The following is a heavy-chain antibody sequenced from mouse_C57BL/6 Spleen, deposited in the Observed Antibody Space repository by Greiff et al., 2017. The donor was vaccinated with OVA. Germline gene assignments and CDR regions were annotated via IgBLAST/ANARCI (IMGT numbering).Heavy chain of an antibody. J-gene: IGHJ1*03. Sequence: VQLVESGAELAKPGASVKLSCKASGYTFTSYWMHWVKQRPGQGLEWIGYINPSSGYTKYNQKFKDKATLTADKSSSTAYMQLSSLTYEDSAVYYCSYGNYDYWYFDVWGTGTTVTVSS. CDR2: INPSSGYT. CDR1: GYTFTSYW. V-gene: IGHV1-7*01. D-gene: IGHD2-1*01. CDR3: SYGNYDYWYFDV.